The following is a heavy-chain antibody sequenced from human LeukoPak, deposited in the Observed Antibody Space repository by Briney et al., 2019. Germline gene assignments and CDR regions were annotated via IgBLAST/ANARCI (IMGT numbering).Heavy chain of an antibody. CDR3: AKDIHLPWWGSGSRGDAFDI. V-gene: IGHV3-23*01. CDR2: ISGSGGST. Sequence: RPGGSLRLSCAASGFTFSSYGMSWVRQAPGKGLEWVSAISGSGGSTYYADSVKGRFTISRDNSKNTLYLQMNSLRAEDTAVYYCAKDIHLPWWGSGSRGDAFDIWGQGTMVTVSS. D-gene: IGHD3-10*01. J-gene: IGHJ3*02. CDR1: GFTFSSYG.